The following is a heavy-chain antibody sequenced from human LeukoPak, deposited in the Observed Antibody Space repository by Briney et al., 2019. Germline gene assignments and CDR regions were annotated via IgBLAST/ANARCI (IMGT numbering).Heavy chain of an antibody. CDR1: GFTFTTYW. D-gene: IGHD5-12*01. J-gene: IGHJ4*02. CDR2: IKQDGTEK. Sequence: GGSLRLSCAASGFTFTTYWLGWVRQPPGKGLEWVAHIKQDGTEKYYVDSVRGRFTISRDNSKNTLYLQMNSLRAEDTAVYYCARGPSGYHNTGGQGTLVTVSS. V-gene: IGHV3-7*01. CDR3: ARGPSGYHNT.